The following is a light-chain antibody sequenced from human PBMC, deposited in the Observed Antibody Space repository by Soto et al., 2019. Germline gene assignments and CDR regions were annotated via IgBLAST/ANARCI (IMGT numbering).Light chain of an antibody. CDR3: TSYAGSNNYVV. V-gene: IGLV2-8*01. Sequence: QSALTQPPSASGSPGQSVTISCPGTSSDVGGYNYVSWYQQHPGKAPKLMIYEVTKRPSGVPDRFSGSKSGNTASLTVSGLQAEDEADYYCTSYAGSNNYVVVGGGTKLTVL. CDR2: EVT. CDR1: SSDVGGYNY. J-gene: IGLJ2*01.